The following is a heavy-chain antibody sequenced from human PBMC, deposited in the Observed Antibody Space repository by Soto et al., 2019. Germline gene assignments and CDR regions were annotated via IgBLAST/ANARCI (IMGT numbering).Heavy chain of an antibody. J-gene: IGHJ4*02. D-gene: IGHD2-2*01. CDR1: RFTFSSYS. CDR3: ARRWPPGAIMHTPEYHFDY. V-gene: IGHV3-21*04. CDR2: ISSRSSYI. Sequence: SGGSLRLSCAASRFTFSSYSRNWVRQARGKGLEWVSSISSRSSYIYYADSVKGRFTISRDNAKNTLYLQMNSLRAEDTAVDYCARRWPPGAIMHTPEYHFDYWGQGTLVIVSS.